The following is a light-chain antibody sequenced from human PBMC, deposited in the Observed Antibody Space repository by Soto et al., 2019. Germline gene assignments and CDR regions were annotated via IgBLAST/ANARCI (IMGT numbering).Light chain of an antibody. CDR1: QSISSSF. CDR2: GTS. CDR3: QQYGSSPFT. Sequence: IVLTQSPCTLSLSPGESATLSCRASQSISSSFFAWYQHKPGQAPRLLIYGTSNRATGIPDRFSGSGSGTDFTLTISRLEPEDFAVYYCQQYGSSPFTFGPGTKVDIK. J-gene: IGKJ3*01. V-gene: IGKV3-20*01.